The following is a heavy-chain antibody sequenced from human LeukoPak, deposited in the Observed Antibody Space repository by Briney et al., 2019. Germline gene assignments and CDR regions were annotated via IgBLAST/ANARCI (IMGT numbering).Heavy chain of an antibody. D-gene: IGHD2-15*01. CDR1: GFSFSSYW. Sequence: PGGSLRLSCAASGFSFSSYWMHWVRQAPGKGLVWVARIQYDGSTTNYADSVKGRFTISRDNAKKTLYVQMNSLRAEDTAVYYCARALVAGVTLIALDILSQGTMVTVSS. V-gene: IGHV3-74*01. CDR2: IQYDGSTT. CDR3: ARALVAGVTLIALDI. J-gene: IGHJ3*02.